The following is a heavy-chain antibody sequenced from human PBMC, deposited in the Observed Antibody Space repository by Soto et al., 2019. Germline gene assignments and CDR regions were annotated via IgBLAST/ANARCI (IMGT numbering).Heavy chain of an antibody. J-gene: IGHJ4*02. Sequence: LSLTCAVYGGSFSGYYWSWIRQPPGKGLEWIGEINHSGSTNYNPSLKSRVTISVDTSKNQFSLKLSSVTAADTAVYYCARQSPYYYDSSGYLDYWGQGTLVTVSS. CDR3: ARQSPYYYDSSGYLDY. D-gene: IGHD3-22*01. CDR2: INHSGST. V-gene: IGHV4-34*01. CDR1: GGSFSGYY.